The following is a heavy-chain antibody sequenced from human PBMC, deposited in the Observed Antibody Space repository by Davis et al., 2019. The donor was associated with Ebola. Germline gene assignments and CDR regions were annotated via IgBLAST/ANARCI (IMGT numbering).Heavy chain of an antibody. V-gene: IGHV1-18*04. D-gene: IGHD3-10*01. Sequence: ASVKVSCKGSGYTFTSYDINWVRQAPGQGLEWMGWMNPNNGNTNYAQNLQGRVTMTTDTSTSTAYMELRGLRSDDTAVYYCARAFITHLHYYYYGMDVWGKGTTVTVSS. J-gene: IGHJ6*04. CDR2: MNPNNGNT. CDR3: ARAFITHLHYYYYGMDV. CDR1: GYTFTSYD.